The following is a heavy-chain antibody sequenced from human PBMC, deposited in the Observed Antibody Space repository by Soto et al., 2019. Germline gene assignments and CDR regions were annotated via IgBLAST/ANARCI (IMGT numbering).Heavy chain of an antibody. V-gene: IGHV3-30*18. J-gene: IGHJ4*02. D-gene: IGHD6-19*01. CDR3: AKGGRQWLVTSDFNY. CDR1: GFTFSDYA. Sequence: VQLVESGGGVVQPGRSLRLSCAASGFTFSDYAMHWVRQDPGKGLEWVSVVSHDGRNTHYADSVKGRFTISRDSSKNTVSLEMTSLRAEDTAVYYCAKGGRQWLVTSDFNYWGQGALVTVSS. CDR2: VSHDGRNT.